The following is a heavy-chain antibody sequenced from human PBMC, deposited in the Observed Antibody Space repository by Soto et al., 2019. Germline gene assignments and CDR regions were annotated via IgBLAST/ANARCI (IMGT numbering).Heavy chain of an antibody. V-gene: IGHV4-30-4*01. Sequence: PSETMSLTCPVSGGSISSGDYYWSWIRQPPGKGLEWIGYIYYSGSTYYNPSLKSRVTISVDTSKNQFSLKLSSVTAADTAVYYCARVFSDSSSFFDPWGQGTLVTVSS. CDR3: ARVFSDSSSFFDP. CDR1: GGSISSGDYY. J-gene: IGHJ5*02. D-gene: IGHD6-13*01. CDR2: IYYSGST.